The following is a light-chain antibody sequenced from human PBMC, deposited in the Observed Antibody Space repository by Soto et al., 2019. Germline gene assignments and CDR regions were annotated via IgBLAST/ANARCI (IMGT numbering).Light chain of an antibody. CDR2: AAS. Sequence: IVLTQSPGTLSLSPGERATLSCRASQSVSSSYLAWYQQKPGRAPRLLIFAASSRATGIPDRFSGSGSGTDFTLTINRLEHEDFAVYYCQQYGSSPPWTFGQGTKVEIK. V-gene: IGKV3-20*01. CDR3: QQYGSSPPWT. CDR1: QSVSSSY. J-gene: IGKJ1*01.